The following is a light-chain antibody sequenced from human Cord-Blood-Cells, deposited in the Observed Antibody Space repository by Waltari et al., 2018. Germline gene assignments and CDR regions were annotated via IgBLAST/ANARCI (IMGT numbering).Light chain of an antibody. J-gene: IGKJ4*01. CDR3: QQRSNWPLT. Sequence: EIVLTQSPATLSLSPGERATLSCRASQNVSSYFAWYQQKPGQAPRLLIYGASITATGIPTRFSRSGSGTDFTLTISSREPEAFAVYYCQQRSNWPLTFVGGTKVEIK. CDR1: QNVSSY. V-gene: IGKV3-11*01. CDR2: GAS.